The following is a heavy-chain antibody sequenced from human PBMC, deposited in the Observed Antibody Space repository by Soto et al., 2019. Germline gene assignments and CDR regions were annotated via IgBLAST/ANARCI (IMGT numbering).Heavy chain of an antibody. J-gene: IGHJ3*02. V-gene: IGHV3-48*03. CDR2: ISSSGSST. Sequence: PGGSLRLSCVASGFTFSSYEMNWVTQAPGKGLEWVSYISSSGSSTYYADSVKGRFTISRDNAKNSLYLQMNSLRAEDTAVYYCARADGGGDAFDIWGQGTMVTVSS. CDR3: ARADGGGDAFDI. CDR1: GFTFSSYE. D-gene: IGHD6-25*01.